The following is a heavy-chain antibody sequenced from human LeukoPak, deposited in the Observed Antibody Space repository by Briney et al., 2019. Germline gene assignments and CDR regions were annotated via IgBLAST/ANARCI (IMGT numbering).Heavy chain of an antibody. Sequence: SETLSLTCTVSGGSISSSSYYWGWLRQPPGKGLEWIGSIYYSGSTYYNPSLKSRVTISVDTSKNQFSLKLSPVTAADTAVYYCAIFISGTCYYDSSGYYDFDYWGQGTLVTVSS. V-gene: IGHV4-39*07. J-gene: IGHJ4*02. CDR1: GGSISSSSYY. CDR3: AIFISGTCYYDSSGYYDFDY. D-gene: IGHD3-22*01. CDR2: IYYSGST.